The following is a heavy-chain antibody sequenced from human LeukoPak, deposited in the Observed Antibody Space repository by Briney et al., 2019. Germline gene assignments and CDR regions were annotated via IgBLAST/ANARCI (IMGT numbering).Heavy chain of an antibody. CDR1: GGSISSYY. CDR3: ARGNSYYGSVGGAFDI. J-gene: IGHJ3*02. D-gene: IGHD3-10*01. V-gene: IGHV4-59*01. CDR2: IYYSGST. Sequence: SETLSLTCTVSGGSISSYYWSWIRQPPGKGLEWIGYIYYSGSTNYNPSLKSRVTISVDTSKNQFSLKLSSVTAADTAVYYCARGNSYYGSVGGAFDIWGQGTMVTVSS.